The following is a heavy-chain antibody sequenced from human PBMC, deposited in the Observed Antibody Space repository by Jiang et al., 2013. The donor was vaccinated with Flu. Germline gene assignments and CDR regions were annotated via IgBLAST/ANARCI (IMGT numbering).Heavy chain of an antibody. J-gene: IGHJ2*01. CDR1: GDTVSNNIAS. CDR3: ARGLHIIGGVWYFDL. Sequence: SLTCAISGDTVSNNIASWDWIRQSPSRGLEWLGRTHYRSKWDSDYAVSVKSRISINADTSKNQFSLQLNSVTPEDTAVYYCARGLHIIGGVWYFDLWGRGTVVTVSS. CDR2: THYRSKWDS. D-gene: IGHD3-16*01. V-gene: IGHV6-1*01.